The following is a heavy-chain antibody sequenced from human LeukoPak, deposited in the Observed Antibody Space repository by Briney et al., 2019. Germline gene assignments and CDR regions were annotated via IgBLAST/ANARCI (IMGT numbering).Heavy chain of an antibody. CDR3: ARDIPSKSLNY. Sequence: ASVKVSCKASGYTFTSYDINWVRQAPGQGLEWMGWINPNSGGTNYAQKFQGRVTMTRDTSISTAYMELSRLRSDDTAVYYCARDIPSKSLNYWGQGTLVTVSS. V-gene: IGHV1-2*02. CDR2: INPNSGGT. J-gene: IGHJ4*02. D-gene: IGHD4-11*01. CDR1: GYTFTSYD.